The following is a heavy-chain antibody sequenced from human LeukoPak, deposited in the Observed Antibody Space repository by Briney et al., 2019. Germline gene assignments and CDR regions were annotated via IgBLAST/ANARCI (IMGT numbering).Heavy chain of an antibody. CDR1: GYSISSGYY. CDR2: IYHSGST. J-gene: IGHJ2*01. Sequence: PSETLSLTCTVSGYSISSGYYWGWIRQPPGKGLEWIGYIYHSGSTYYNPSLKSRVTISVDRSKNQFSLRLSSVTAADTAVYYCAKDPNSIAVTGTYWYFDVWGRGTLVTVSS. V-gene: IGHV4-38-2*02. D-gene: IGHD6-13*01. CDR3: AKDPNSIAVTGTYWYFDV.